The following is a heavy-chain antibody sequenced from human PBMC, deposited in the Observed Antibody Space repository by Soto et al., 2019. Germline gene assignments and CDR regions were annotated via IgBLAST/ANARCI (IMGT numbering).Heavy chain of an antibody. CDR3: ARPHFPVVVVAATSPLDY. V-gene: IGHV1-18*01. Sequence: ASVKVSCKASGYTFTSYGISWVRQAPGQGLEWMGWISAYNGNTNYAQKLQGRVTMTTDTSTSTAYMELRSLRSDDTAVYYCARPHFPVVVVAATSPLDYWSQGTLVTVSS. D-gene: IGHD2-15*01. J-gene: IGHJ4*02. CDR2: ISAYNGNT. CDR1: GYTFTSYG.